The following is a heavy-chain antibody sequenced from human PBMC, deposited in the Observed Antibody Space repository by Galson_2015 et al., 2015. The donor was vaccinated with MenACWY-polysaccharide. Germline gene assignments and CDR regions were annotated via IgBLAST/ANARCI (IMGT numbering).Heavy chain of an antibody. J-gene: IGHJ5*02. Sequence: SLRLSCAASGFTFTNYAMNWVRQAPGKGLEWVSSIGGSGTTYYADSVKGRFTISRDNSKNMAYLQMNSLRAEDTAIYYCAKANSGGICTSGWACWFDPWGQGSLVIVPS. CDR1: GFTFTNYA. CDR3: AKANSGGICTSGWACWFDP. CDR2: IGGSGTT. D-gene: IGHD2-15*01. V-gene: IGHV3-23*01.